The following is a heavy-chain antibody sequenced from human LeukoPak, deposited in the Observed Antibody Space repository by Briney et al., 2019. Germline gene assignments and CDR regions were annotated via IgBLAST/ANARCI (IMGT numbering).Heavy chain of an antibody. CDR3: AGSIAARHYFDY. CDR2: IYYSGST. CDR1: GGSISSYY. Sequence: PSETLSLTCTVSGGSISSYYWRWIRQPPGKGMEWIGYIYYSGSTNYNTSLKRGGTISVDTSKKQCSLKMSSVTAADTAVYYCAGSIAARHYFDYWGQGTLVTVSS. V-gene: IGHV4-59*01. D-gene: IGHD6-6*01. J-gene: IGHJ4*02.